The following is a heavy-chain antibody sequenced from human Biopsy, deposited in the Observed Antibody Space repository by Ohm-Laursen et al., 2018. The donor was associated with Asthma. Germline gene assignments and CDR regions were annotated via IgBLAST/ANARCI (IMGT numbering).Heavy chain of an antibody. V-gene: IGHV1-69*13. Sequence: SVKVSCKASGVSLRNYGLSGYGFSWLRQAPGQGLEWMGGISPIFGRVNYAQKFEGRATITADLFTRTAYMELSSLRSDDTAVYYCARPDPGRPIVYYYYGMDVWGQGTTVTVYS. CDR2: ISPIFGRV. CDR1: GVSLRNYGLSGYG. J-gene: IGHJ6*02. CDR3: ARPDPGRPIVYYYYGMDV. D-gene: IGHD1-26*01.